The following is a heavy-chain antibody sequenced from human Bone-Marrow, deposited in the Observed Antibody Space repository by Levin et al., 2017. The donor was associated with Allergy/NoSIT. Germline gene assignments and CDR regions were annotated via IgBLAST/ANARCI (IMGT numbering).Heavy chain of an antibody. J-gene: IGHJ6*02. Sequence: ASETLSLTCSVSGDSVTRTSSYWGWIRQPPGKGLEWIGSIHYSGSTYYNPSLKSRVTVSVDTSKHQFSLRLTSVTAADTAVYYCARLNYTDSLNFHGMDVWGQGTTVTVSS. CDR1: GDSVTRTSSY. CDR3: ARLNYTDSLNFHGMDV. V-gene: IGHV4-39*01. CDR2: IHYSGST. D-gene: IGHD4-17*01.